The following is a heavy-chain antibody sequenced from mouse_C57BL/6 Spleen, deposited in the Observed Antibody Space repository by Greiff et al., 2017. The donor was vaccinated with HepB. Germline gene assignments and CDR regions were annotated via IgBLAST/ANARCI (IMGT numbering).Heavy chain of an antibody. CDR3: AREALYYAMDY. Sequence: QVQLQQPGAELVRPGPSVKLSCKASGYTFTSYWMHWVKQRPGQGLEWIGVIDPSDSYTNYNQKFKGKATLTVDTSSSTDYMQLSSLTSEDSAVYYCAREALYYAMDYWGQGTSVTVSS. J-gene: IGHJ4*01. CDR1: GYTFTSYW. V-gene: IGHV1-59*01. CDR2: IDPSDSYT.